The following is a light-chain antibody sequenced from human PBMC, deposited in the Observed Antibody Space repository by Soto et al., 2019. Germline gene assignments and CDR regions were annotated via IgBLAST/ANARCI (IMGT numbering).Light chain of an antibody. CDR2: GAS. J-gene: IGKJ4*01. V-gene: IGKV3-20*01. Sequence: EIVLTQSPGTLSLSPGERATLSCRASQSVSSSSYLAWYQQKPGQAPRLLIYGASSRATGIPDRFSGSGSGTDXTLXISXLXPEDFAVYYCQQYGSSLTFGGGTKVEIK. CDR3: QQYGSSLT. CDR1: QSVSSSSY.